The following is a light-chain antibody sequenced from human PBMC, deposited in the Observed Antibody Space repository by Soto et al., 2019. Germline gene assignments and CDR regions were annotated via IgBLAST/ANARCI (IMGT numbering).Light chain of an antibody. V-gene: IGKV3-20*01. CDR2: AAS. CDR1: QSVRNNY. J-gene: IGKJ1*01. CDR3: QQYGTSPRT. Sequence: EIVLTQSPGTLSLSPGEIATLSCSASQSVRNNYLAWYQQRPGQAPRLLIYAASSRATGIPDRFSGSGSGTDFTLTISRLEPEDFAVYYCQQYGTSPRTVGQGTK.